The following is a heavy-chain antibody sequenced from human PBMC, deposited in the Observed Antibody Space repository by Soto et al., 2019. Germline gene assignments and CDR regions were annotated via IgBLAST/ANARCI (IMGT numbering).Heavy chain of an antibody. J-gene: IGHJ4*02. CDR3: ARHRTKATIPDY. V-gene: IGHV4-39*01. CDR1: GGSISSSSYY. Sequence: TSETLSLTCTVSGGSISSSSYYWGWIRQPPGKGLEWIGSIYYSGSTYYNPSLKSRVTISVDTSKNQFSLKLSSVTAADTAVYYCARHRTKATIPDYWGQGTLVTVSS. CDR2: IYYSGST. D-gene: IGHD5-12*01.